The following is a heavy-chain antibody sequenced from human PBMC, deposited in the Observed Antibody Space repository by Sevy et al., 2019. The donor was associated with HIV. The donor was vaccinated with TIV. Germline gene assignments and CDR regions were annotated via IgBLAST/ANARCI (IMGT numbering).Heavy chain of an antibody. CDR2: ISGSGIST. V-gene: IGHV3-23*01. J-gene: IGHJ6*02. CDR3: ANTAGGGFYYYYGMDV. D-gene: IGHD2-15*01. CDR1: GFTFSSYA. Sequence: GESLKISCAASGFTFSSYAMNWVRQAPGKGLEWVSAISGSGISTYYAGSVKGRFTISRDNSKNTLYLQMDSLRVEDTAVYFCANTAGGGFYYYYGMDVWGQGTTVTVSS.